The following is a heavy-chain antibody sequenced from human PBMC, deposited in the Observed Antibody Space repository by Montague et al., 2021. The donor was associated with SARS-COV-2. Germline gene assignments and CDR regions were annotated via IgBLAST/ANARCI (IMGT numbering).Heavy chain of an antibody. CDR2: IDWDDDK. D-gene: IGHD3-9*01. CDR1: GFSLSTSGMC. CDR3: SRIRMGMDHIFTGYYNHYGMDV. V-gene: IGHV2-70*01. Sequence: PALVKPTQTLTLTCTFSGFSLSTSGMCVSWIRQPPGKALEWLALIDWDDDKYYSTSLKTRLTISKDTSKNQVVLTMTNMDPVDTATYYCSRIRMGMDHIFTGYYNHYGMDVWGQGTTVTVSS. J-gene: IGHJ6*02.